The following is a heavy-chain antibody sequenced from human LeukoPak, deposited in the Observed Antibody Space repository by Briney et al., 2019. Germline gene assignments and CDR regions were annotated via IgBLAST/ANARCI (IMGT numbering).Heavy chain of an antibody. CDR1: VGSFSGYY. CDR2: INHSGST. J-gene: IGHJ6*03. Sequence: SETLSLTCAVYVGSFSGYYWSWIRQPPGKGLEWIGEINHSGSTNYNSSLKSRVTIPVDTSKNQFSLKLSSVTAADTAVYYCARGYYGSGSHCCHMDVWGKGTTITVS. CDR3: ARGYYGSGSHCCHMDV. D-gene: IGHD3-10*01. V-gene: IGHV4-34*01.